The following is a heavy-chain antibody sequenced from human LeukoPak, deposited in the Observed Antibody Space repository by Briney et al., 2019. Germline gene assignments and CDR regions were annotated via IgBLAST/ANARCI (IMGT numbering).Heavy chain of an antibody. CDR1: GFTFSSYW. D-gene: IGHD3-16*01. J-gene: IGHJ4*02. CDR2: IKQDGSEK. V-gene: IGHV3-7*01. Sequence: PGGSLRLSCAASGFTFSSYWMNWVRQAPGKGLEWVASIKQDGSEKPYVDSVKGRFTISRDNAKNSLYLQMNSLRVEDTAIYYCARGWGPYRPQNYWGQGTLVTVSS. CDR3: ARGWGPYRPQNY.